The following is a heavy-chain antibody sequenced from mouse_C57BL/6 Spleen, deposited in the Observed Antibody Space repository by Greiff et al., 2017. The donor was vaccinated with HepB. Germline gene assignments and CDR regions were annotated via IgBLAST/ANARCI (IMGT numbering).Heavy chain of an antibody. CDR2: VYPYNGGT. CDR3: ERDYGSSYWYFDV. Sequence: SGPVLVKPGPSVKISCKASGFTFTDYYMHWVKQSHGKSLEWIGLVYPYNGGTSYNQKFKGKATLTVDTSSSTAYMELNSLTSEDSAVYYCERDYGSSYWYFDVWGTGTTVTVSS. J-gene: IGHJ1*03. V-gene: IGHV1-36*01. CDR1: GFTFTDYY. D-gene: IGHD1-1*01.